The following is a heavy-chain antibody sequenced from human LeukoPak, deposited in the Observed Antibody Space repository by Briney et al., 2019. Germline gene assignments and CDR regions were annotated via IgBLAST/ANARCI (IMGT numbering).Heavy chain of an antibody. CDR1: GFTFSSYS. CDR2: ISSSSSYI. Sequence: GGSLRLSCAASGFTFSSYSMNWVRQAPGKGLEWVSSISSSSSYIYYADSVKGRFTISRDNAKNSLYLQMNSLRAEDTAVYYCARGPNSNWSGLDFWGQGTLLTVSS. J-gene: IGHJ4*02. CDR3: ARGPNSNWSGLDF. D-gene: IGHD6-6*01. V-gene: IGHV3-21*01.